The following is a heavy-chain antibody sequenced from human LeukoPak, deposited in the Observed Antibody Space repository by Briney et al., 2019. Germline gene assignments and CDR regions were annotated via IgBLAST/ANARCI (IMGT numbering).Heavy chain of an antibody. Sequence: PSETLSLTCFVSGNSITSDFWSWIRQSPGKGLDWIGYINYSWRSEYAPTLKSRVTISVDRSRKRVSLKMRSMTAADTAVYYCARLDCLSDECYNYWAVGALVTVSS. D-gene: IGHD2-21*01. CDR2: INYSWRS. J-gene: IGHJ4*02. CDR3: ARLDCLSDECYNY. V-gene: IGHV4-59*08. CDR1: GNSITSDF.